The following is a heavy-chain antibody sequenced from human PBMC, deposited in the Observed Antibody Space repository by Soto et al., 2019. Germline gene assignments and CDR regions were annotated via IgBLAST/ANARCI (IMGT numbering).Heavy chain of an antibody. CDR1: GFSITNTW. D-gene: IGHD3-3*01. CDR3: NSYPDFWGGHTPL. J-gene: IGHJ4*02. CDR2: VKSKADGGTA. V-gene: IGHV3-15*07. Sequence: EVQLVESGGGLVQPGGSLRLSCAASGFSITNTWMHWVRQAPGKGLEWVGRVKSKADGGTADYAAPVKGRFTVSRDDSKNTQYLKMNSLKMEDTAVYYCNSYPDFWGGHTPLWGKGTLVTVSS.